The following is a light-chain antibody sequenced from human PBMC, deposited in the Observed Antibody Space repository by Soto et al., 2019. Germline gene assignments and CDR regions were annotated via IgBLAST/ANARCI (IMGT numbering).Light chain of an antibody. J-gene: IGLJ2*01. V-gene: IGLV2-14*01. Sequence: QSALTQPASVSGSPGQSITISCTRTSSDVGGYNYVSWYQQHPGKAPKLMIYEVSNRPSGVSNRFSGSKSGNTASLTISGLQAEDEADYYCSLYTSSSTVVFGGGTQLTVL. CDR2: EVS. CDR1: SSDVGGYNY. CDR3: SLYTSSSTVV.